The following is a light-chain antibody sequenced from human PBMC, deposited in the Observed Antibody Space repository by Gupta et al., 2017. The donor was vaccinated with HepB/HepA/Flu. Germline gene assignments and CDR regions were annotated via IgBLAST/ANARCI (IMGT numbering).Light chain of an antibody. Sequence: DIQMTQSPSSLSASVGDRVTITCQASQDISNYLNWYQQKPVKAPKLLIYDASNLETGVPSRFSGSGSGTDFTFTSSSRQPEDIAKYYGQQEDNLLIFGGGTKVEIK. CDR1: QDISNY. CDR3: QQEDNLLI. V-gene: IGKV1-33*01. J-gene: IGKJ4*01. CDR2: DAS.